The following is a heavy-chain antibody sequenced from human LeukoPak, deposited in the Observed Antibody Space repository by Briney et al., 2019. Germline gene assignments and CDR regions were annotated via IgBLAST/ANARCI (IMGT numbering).Heavy chain of an antibody. D-gene: IGHD3-22*01. CDR3: ARASSASPYYYDSSGYYYDNWFDP. Sequence: PSETLSLTCTVSGGSISSGSYYWSWIRQPAGKGLEWIGRIYTSGSTNYNPSLKSRVTISVDTSKNQFSLKLSSVTAADTAVYYCARASSASPYYYDSSGYYYDNWFDPWGQGTLVTVSS. CDR1: GGSISSGSYY. V-gene: IGHV4-61*02. CDR2: IYTSGST. J-gene: IGHJ5*02.